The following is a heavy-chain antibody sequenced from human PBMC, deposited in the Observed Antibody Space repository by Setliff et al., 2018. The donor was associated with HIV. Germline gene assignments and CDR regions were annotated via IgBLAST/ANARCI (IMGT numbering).Heavy chain of an antibody. J-gene: IGHJ4*02. V-gene: IGHV4-34*01. CDR2: INHSGTT. CDR3: SRGGGYSSSPSL. CDR1: GGSFSDYY. Sequence: SETLSLTCTVSGGSFSDYYWSWIRQPPGKGLEWIGEINHSGTTNYNPSLKSRVIISVDTSKNQFSLKLNSVTAADTAVYYCSRGGGYSSSPSLWGQGTLVTVSS. D-gene: IGHD6-13*01.